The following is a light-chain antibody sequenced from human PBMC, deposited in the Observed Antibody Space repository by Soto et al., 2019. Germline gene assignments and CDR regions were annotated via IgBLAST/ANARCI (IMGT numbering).Light chain of an antibody. CDR3: QQYYSTFRHT. J-gene: IGKJ4*01. CDR1: QSVLYSSNNKNY. Sequence: DIVMTQSPDSLAVSLGERDTINCKSSQSVLYSSNNKNYLAWYQQKPGQPPKLLIYWASTRESGVPDRFSGSGSGTDFTLTISSLQAEDVAVYYCQQYYSTFRHTFGGGTKVEIK. CDR2: WAS. V-gene: IGKV4-1*01.